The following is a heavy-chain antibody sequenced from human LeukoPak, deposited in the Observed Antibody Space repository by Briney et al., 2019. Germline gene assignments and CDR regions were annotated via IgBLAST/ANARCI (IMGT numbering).Heavy chain of an antibody. J-gene: IGHJ3*02. CDR1: GDSINNYY. D-gene: IGHD2/OR15-2a*01. CDR2: IYYSGST. CDR3: ARRRRLKNPGGDAFDI. V-gene: IGHV4-59*08. Sequence: SETLSLTCSVSGDSINNYYWNWIRQPPGKGLEWIGYIYYSGSTRYNPSLQSRVTMPIGTSKTQFSLKLDSVTAEDTAVYYCARRRRLKNPGGDAFDIWGQGTVVIVSS.